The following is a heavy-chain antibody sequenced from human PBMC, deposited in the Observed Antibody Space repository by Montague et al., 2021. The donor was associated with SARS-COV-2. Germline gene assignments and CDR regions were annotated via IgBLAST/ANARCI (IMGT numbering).Heavy chain of an antibody. CDR2: IYYSGNT. V-gene: IGHV4-39*01. CDR3: ANMGVGRITIFGVVSRGGLDY. D-gene: IGHD3-3*01. Sequence: SETLSLTCTVSGGSISSSSYYWGWIRQPPGKGLEWIGNIYYSGNTYYNPSLKSRVTISVDTSKNRFSLKLSSVTAADTAVYYCANMGVGRITIFGVVSRGGLDYWGQGTLVTVSS. CDR1: GGSISSSSYY. J-gene: IGHJ4*02.